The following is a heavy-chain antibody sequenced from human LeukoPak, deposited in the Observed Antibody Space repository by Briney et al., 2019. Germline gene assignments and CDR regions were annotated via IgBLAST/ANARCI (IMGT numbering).Heavy chain of an antibody. Sequence: ASLEVSCKASGYTFTSYYMHWGGQGPGQGLEWMGIINPSGGSTSYAQKFQGRVTMTRDTSTSTVYMELSSLRSEDTAVYYCARGDYGGNPIDYWGQGTLVTVSS. V-gene: IGHV1-46*01. CDR3: ARGDYGGNPIDY. CDR2: INPSGGST. J-gene: IGHJ4*02. D-gene: IGHD4-23*01. CDR1: GYTFTSYY.